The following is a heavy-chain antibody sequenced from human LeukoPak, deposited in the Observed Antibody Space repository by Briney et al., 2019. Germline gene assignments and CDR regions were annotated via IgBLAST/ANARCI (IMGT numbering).Heavy chain of an antibody. CDR1: RITFSSHW. V-gene: IGHV3-7*01. J-gene: IGHJ3*02. CDR2: IKQDGSVK. Sequence: PGGSLRLSCAASRITFSSHWVTWVRQAPGKGLEWVANIKQDGSVKDYVDSVKGRFTISRDNAKNSLYLQMNSLRVEDTAVYYCARDSADSSSFAFDIWGQGTLVTVSS. CDR3: ARDSADSSSFAFDI. D-gene: IGHD6-13*01.